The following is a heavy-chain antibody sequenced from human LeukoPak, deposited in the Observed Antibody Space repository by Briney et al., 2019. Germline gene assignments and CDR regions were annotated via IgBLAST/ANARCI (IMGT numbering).Heavy chain of an antibody. Sequence: PGGSLRLSCVTSGFTFSSYAMAWVRQAPGKGLEWVSAISGSGVTTHNAGSVKGRFSISRDNSKNTLYLQMNSLRAEDTALYYSAKKVVVGATSPYSDFQDWGQGTLVTVSS. CDR3: AKKVVVGATSPYSDFQD. CDR1: GFTFSSYA. V-gene: IGHV3-23*01. CDR2: ISGSGVTT. D-gene: IGHD1-26*01. J-gene: IGHJ1*01.